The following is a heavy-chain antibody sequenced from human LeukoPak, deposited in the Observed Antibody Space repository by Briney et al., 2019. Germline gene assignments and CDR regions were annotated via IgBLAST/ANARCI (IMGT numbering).Heavy chain of an antibody. D-gene: IGHD2-2*01. CDR3: ARDFVVVPAAPHAFDI. J-gene: IGHJ3*02. V-gene: IGHV4-59*01. CDR2: IYYSGST. Sequence: PSETLSLTCTVSGGSISSYYWSWIRQPPGKGLEWIGCIYYSGSTNYNPSLKSRVTISVDTSKNQFSLKLSSVTAADTAVYYCARDFVVVPAAPHAFDIWGQGTMVAVSS. CDR1: GGSISSYY.